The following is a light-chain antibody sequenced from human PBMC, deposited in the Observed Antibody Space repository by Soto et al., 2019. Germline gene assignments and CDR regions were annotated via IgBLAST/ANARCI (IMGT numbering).Light chain of an antibody. J-gene: IGKJ4*01. V-gene: IGKV2-28*01. Sequence: DIVMTQSPLSLPVTPGEPASISCRSSQSLLHRNGYNYLDWYLQKPGQSPQLLIYLGSNRDSGVPDRFSGSGSGTDFTLKISRVEAEDVGVYYCMQALQTPTFGGGTKVEIK. CDR2: LGS. CDR3: MQALQTPT. CDR1: QSLLHRNGYNY.